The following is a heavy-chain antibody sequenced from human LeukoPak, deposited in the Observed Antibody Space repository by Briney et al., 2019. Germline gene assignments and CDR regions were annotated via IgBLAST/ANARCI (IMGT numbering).Heavy chain of an antibody. CDR1: GGSFSGYY. J-gene: IGHJ4*02. CDR2: INHSGST. V-gene: IGHV4-34*01. CDR3: ARGGDCSSTSCYLFGFREPGDY. Sequence: PSETLSLTCAVYGGSFSGYYWSWIRQPPGKGLEWIGEINHSGSTNYNPSLKSRVTISVDTSKNQFSLKLSSVTAADTAVYYCARGGDCSSTSCYLFGFREPGDYWGQGTLVTVSS. D-gene: IGHD2-2*01.